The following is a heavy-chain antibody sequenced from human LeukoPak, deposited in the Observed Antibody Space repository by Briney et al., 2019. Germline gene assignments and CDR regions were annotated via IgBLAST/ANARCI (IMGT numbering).Heavy chain of an antibody. D-gene: IGHD1-26*01. CDR3: ARVRWELLLFGRPDY. Sequence: PGGSLRLSCAASGFTFSSYAVHWVRQAPGKGLDWVAVISYDGSNKYYADSVKGRFTISRDNSKNTLYLQMNSLRAEDTAVYYCARVRWELLLFGRPDYWGQGTLVTVSS. CDR2: ISYDGSNK. V-gene: IGHV3-30-3*01. CDR1: GFTFSSYA. J-gene: IGHJ4*02.